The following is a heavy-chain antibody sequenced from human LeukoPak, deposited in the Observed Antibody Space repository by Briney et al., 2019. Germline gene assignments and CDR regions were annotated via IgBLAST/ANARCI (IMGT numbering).Heavy chain of an antibody. CDR1: GITLSDYG. Sequence: GGSLRLSCAVSGITLSDYGMSWVRQAPGKGLEWVAGISDSGGRTNYADSVTGRFTISRDNPKNTLYLQMNSLRAEDTAVYFCPKRGVVIRVLLVGFHKEAYYFDSWGQGALVTVSS. CDR2: ISDSGGRT. V-gene: IGHV3-23*01. J-gene: IGHJ4*02. D-gene: IGHD3-10*01. CDR3: PKRGVVIRVLLVGFHKEAYYFDS.